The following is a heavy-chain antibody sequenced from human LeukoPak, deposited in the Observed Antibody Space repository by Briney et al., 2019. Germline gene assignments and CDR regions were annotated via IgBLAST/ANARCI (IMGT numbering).Heavy chain of an antibody. D-gene: IGHD6-19*01. CDR3: ARGAVLPVASFDP. Sequence: GASVKVSCKASGYTFSSYGISWVRQAPGQGLEWMGWISAYNGYTNYAQHLQGRVTMTTDTSASTAYMELRSLRSDDTAVYFCARGAVLPVASFDPWGQGTLVTVSS. V-gene: IGHV1-18*01. J-gene: IGHJ5*02. CDR1: GYTFSSYG. CDR2: ISAYNGYT.